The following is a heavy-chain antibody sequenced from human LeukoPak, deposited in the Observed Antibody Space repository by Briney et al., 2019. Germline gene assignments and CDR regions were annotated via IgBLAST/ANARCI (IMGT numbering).Heavy chain of an antibody. CDR1: GGSISSYY. J-gene: IGHJ4*02. CDR2: IYYSGST. Sequence: PSETLSHTCTVSGGSISSYYWSWIRQPPGKRLEWIGYIYYSGSTNYNPSLKSRVTISVDTSKNQFSLKLNSMTPVDTAVYYCTRGPDNWNSFFDYWGQGTLVTVSS. V-gene: IGHV4-59*01. CDR3: TRGPDNWNSFFDY. D-gene: IGHD1-20*01.